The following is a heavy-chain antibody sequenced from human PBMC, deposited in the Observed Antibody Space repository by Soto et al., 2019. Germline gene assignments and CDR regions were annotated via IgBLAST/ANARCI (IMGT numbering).Heavy chain of an antibody. CDR1: RGSISSYY. V-gene: IGHV4-59*08. Sequence: PSETLSLTCTVSRGSISSYYWSWIRQPPGKGPEWIGYVYHSGTTNYNPSLESRVTISVDTSKNQFSLKLSSVTAADTAVYYCAGTLGDSSGYYGYYYYGMDVWGQGTTVTVSS. J-gene: IGHJ6*02. D-gene: IGHD3-22*01. CDR3: AGTLGDSSGYYGYYYYGMDV. CDR2: VYHSGTT.